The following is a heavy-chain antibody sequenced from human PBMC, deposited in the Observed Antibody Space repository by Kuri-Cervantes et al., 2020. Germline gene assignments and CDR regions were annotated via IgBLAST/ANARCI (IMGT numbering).Heavy chain of an antibody. CDR3: AREAFHSSSWHKSDDAFDI. J-gene: IGHJ3*02. V-gene: IGHV1-58*02. Sequence: SVKVSCRASGFTFTSSAMQWVRQARGQRLEWIGWIVVGSGNTNYAQKFQERVTITRDMSTSTAYMELSSLRSEDTAVYYCAREAFHSSSWHKSDDAFDIWGQGTMVTVSS. CDR1: GFTFTSSA. D-gene: IGHD6-13*01. CDR2: IVVGSGNT.